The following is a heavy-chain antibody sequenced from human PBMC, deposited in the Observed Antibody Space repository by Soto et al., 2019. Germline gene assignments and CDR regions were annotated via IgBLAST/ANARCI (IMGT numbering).Heavy chain of an antibody. CDR2: IYYSGST. Sequence: QVQLQESGPGLVKPSQTLSLTCTVSGGSISSGDYYWSWIRQPPGKGLEWIGYIYYSGSTYYNPSLKSRVTISVDTSKNQFSLKLSSVTAADTAVYYCARDRLRGYYYYGMDVWGQGTTVTVSS. J-gene: IGHJ6*02. CDR3: ARDRLRGYYYYGMDV. CDR1: GGSISSGDYY. V-gene: IGHV4-30-4*01.